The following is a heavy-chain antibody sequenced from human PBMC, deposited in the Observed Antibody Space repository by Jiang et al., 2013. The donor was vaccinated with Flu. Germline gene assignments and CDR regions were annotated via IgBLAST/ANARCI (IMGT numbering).Heavy chain of an antibody. CDR1: GYTFTGYY. J-gene: IGHJ5*02. D-gene: IGHD6-19*01. CDR3: TRGASVSSTGWYRRWFDP. V-gene: IGHV1-2*04. CDR2: IDPKSGGT. Sequence: SGYTFTGYYLHWVRQTPGQGLEWVGWIDPKSGGTKYAQKFQGWVTMTRDTAISTAYMELSRLKSDDTALYYCTRGASVSSTGWYRRWFDPWGQGTLVTVSS.